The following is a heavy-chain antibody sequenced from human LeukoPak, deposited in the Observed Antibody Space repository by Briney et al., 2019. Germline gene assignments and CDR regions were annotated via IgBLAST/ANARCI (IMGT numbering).Heavy chain of an antibody. CDR1: GGSISSDGYS. V-gene: IGHV4-30-2*01. Sequence: KTSETLSLTCAVSGGSISSDGYSWSWIRQPPGKGLEWIGYIYHSGSTYYNPSLKSRVTISVDRSKNQFSLKLNSVTAADTAVYYCARSSGGYSSLSWGQGTLVTVSS. J-gene: IGHJ5*02. CDR3: ARSSGGYSSLS. CDR2: IYHSGST. D-gene: IGHD4-11*01.